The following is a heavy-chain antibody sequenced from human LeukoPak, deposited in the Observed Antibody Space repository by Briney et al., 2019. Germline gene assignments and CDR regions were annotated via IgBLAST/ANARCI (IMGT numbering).Heavy chain of an antibody. J-gene: IGHJ4*02. Sequence: GGSLTLSCAASGFTVSSNYMSWVRQAPGEGLEWVSSISSSSYIYYADSVKGRFTISRDNAKNSLYPQMNSPRAEDTAVYYCARDKSGRDGYNYDYWGQGTLVTVSS. CDR2: ISSSSYI. V-gene: IGHV3-69-1*01. CDR1: GFTVSSNY. D-gene: IGHD5-24*01. CDR3: ARDKSGRDGYNYDY.